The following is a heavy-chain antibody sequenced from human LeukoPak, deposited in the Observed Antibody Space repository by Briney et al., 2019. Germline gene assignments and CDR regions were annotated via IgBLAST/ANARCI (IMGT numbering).Heavy chain of an antibody. CDR3: ATEGKMVRGVYTDY. J-gene: IGHJ4*02. CDR2: FDPEDGET. D-gene: IGHD3-10*01. CDR1: GYTFTGYH. V-gene: IGHV1-24*01. Sequence: ASVKVSCKASGYTFTGYHMHWVRQAPGKGLEWMGRFDPEDGETIYAQKFQGRVTMTADTSTDTVYMELSSLRSEDTAVYYCATEGKMVRGVYTDYWGQGTLVTVSS.